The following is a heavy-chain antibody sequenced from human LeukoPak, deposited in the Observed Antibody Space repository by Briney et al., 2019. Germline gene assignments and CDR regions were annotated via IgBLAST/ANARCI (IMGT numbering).Heavy chain of an antibody. Sequence: PSETLSLTCTVSGGSISSYYWSWLRQPPGKGLEWIGEINHSGSTNYNPSLKSRVTISVDTSKNQFSLKLSSVTAADTAVYYCARHEDVGATRGDYWGQGTLVTVSS. CDR1: GGSISSYY. D-gene: IGHD1-26*01. CDR3: ARHEDVGATRGDY. J-gene: IGHJ4*02. V-gene: IGHV4-34*01. CDR2: INHSGST.